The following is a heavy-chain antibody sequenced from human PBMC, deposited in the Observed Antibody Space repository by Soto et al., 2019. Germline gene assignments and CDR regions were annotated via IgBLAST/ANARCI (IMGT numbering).Heavy chain of an antibody. CDR1: GGSFSGYY. V-gene: IGHV4-34*01. J-gene: IGHJ6*03. CDR3: ARGRGVQRGHYGSGSYGYYYYMDV. CDR2: INHSGST. D-gene: IGHD3-10*01. Sequence: SETLSLTCAVYGGSFSGYYWSWIRQPPGKGLEWIGEINHSGSTNYNPSLKSRVTISVDTSKNQFSLKLSSVTAADTAVYYCARGRGVQRGHYGSGSYGYYYYMDVWGKGTTVTVSS.